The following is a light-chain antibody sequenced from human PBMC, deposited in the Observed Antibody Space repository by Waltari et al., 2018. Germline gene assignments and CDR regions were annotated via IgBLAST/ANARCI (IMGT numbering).Light chain of an antibody. CDR2: GAS. CDR1: QSVSSSY. CDR3: QQYGSSPWT. V-gene: IGKV3-20*01. J-gene: IGKJ1*01. Sequence: EIVLTQSPGTLSSSPGERATLSCRASQSVSSSYLAWYQQKPGKAPRVLIHGASNRATGIPDRFSGSGSGTDFTLTISRLEPEDFAVYYCQQYGSSPWTFGQGTKVEIK.